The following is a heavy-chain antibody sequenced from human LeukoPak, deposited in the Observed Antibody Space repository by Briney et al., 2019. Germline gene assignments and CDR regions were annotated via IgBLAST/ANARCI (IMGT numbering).Heavy chain of an antibody. CDR1: GFIFRNYA. CDR3: AKWGDYDILTGYYVSDF. Sequence: QPGASLRLSCAASGFIFRNYAMSWVRQAPGKGLEWVSAITGSGDTTYYADSVKGRFTVSRDNSKNTLYVEMNTLRAEDTAVYYCAKWGDYDILTGYYVSDFWGQGTLVTVSP. V-gene: IGHV3-23*01. CDR2: ITGSGDTT. D-gene: IGHD3-9*01. J-gene: IGHJ4*02.